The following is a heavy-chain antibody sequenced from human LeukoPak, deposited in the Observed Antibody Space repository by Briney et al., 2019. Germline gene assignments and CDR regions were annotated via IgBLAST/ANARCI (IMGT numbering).Heavy chain of an antibody. CDR1: GDTMKNYY. D-gene: IGHD6-13*01. V-gene: IGHV4-4*07. CDR3: ARGDSSSWAFDY. Sequence: SETLSLTCTVSGDTMKNYYWSWIRQSAGKGLEWVGRIYSSGSTNYNPSLKSRVTMSVDTSKNQFSLNVTSVTAADTAVYYCARGDSSSWAFDYWGQGTLVTVSS. CDR2: IYSSGST. J-gene: IGHJ4*02.